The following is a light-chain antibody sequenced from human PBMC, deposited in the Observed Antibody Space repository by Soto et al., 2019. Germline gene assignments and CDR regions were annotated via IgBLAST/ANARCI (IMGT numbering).Light chain of an antibody. Sequence: QSVLTQPPSVSAAPGQKVTISCSGSSSNIGNNYVNWYQQLPGTAPKLLIYDNDKRPSGIPDRFSGSKSGTSATLGITGLQTGDEADHYCGTWDFSLSGGVFGGGTQLTVL. CDR2: DND. V-gene: IGLV1-51*01. CDR3: GTWDFSLSGGV. J-gene: IGLJ3*02. CDR1: SSNIGNNY.